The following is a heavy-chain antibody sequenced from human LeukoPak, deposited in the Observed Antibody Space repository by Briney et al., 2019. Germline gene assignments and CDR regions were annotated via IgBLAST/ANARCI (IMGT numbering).Heavy chain of an antibody. J-gene: IGHJ4*02. CDR1: GFTFSSCG. D-gene: IGHD4-17*01. CDR2: IWYDGSKN. CDR3: ARYYGDYGGLDY. Sequence: GGSLRLSCAASGFTFSSCGMHWVRQAPGKGLEWVALIWYDGSKNDYTDSVKGRFTISRDNSKNTLYLQMNSLRAEDTAVYYCARYYGDYGGLDYWGQGSLVTVSS. V-gene: IGHV3-33*01.